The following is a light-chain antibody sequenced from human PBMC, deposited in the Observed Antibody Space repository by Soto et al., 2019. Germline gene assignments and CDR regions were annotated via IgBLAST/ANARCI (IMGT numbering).Light chain of an antibody. CDR1: QSISSY. V-gene: IGKV1-39*01. CDR3: QQSYSTPRT. CDR2: AAS. Sequence: DIQMTQSPSSMSASVGDRVTITCRASQSISSYLNWYQQKPGKAPKLLIYAASSLQSGVPSRFSGSVSGTDGTITISSLKKEDGATYYCQQSYSTPRTFGQGTKVDIK. J-gene: IGKJ1*01.